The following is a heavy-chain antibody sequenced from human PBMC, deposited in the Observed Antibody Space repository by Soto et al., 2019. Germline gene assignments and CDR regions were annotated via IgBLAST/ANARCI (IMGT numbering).Heavy chain of an antibody. CDR3: ATDFYGSGSEPPFDY. J-gene: IGHJ4*02. D-gene: IGHD3-10*01. Sequence: QVQLVESGGGVVQPGRSLRLSCAASGFTFSSYGMHWVRQAPGKGLEWVGVIWYDGSDKYYADSVKGRFTISRENSKNTLYLQINSLRAEDTAVYYCATDFYGSGSEPPFDYWGKGTLVTVSS. CDR1: GFTFSSYG. CDR2: IWYDGSDK. V-gene: IGHV3-33*01.